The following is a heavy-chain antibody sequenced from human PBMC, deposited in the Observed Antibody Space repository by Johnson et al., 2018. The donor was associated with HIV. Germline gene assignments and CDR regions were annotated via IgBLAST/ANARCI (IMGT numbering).Heavy chain of an antibody. CDR1: GFTFSSFA. CDR2: ISSDVSNK. CDR3: ARVDTAMTYDAFDI. V-gene: IGHV3-30*14. Sequence: QMLLVESGGGVVQPGRSLRLSCAASGFTFSSFAMHWVRQAPGKGLEWVAVISSDVSNKYYADSVKGRFTISRDNSKNTLYLQMNSLRAEDTAVYYCARVDTAMTYDAFDIWGQGTMVTVSS. J-gene: IGHJ3*02. D-gene: IGHD5-18*01.